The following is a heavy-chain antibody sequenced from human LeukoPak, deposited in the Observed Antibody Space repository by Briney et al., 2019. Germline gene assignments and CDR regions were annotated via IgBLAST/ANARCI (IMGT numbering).Heavy chain of an antibody. J-gene: IGHJ3*02. CDR1: GGSFSGYY. Sequence: SETLSLTCAVYGGSFSGYYWSWIRQHPGKGLEWIGYIYYSGSTYYNPSLKSRVTISVDTSKNQFSLKLSSVTAADTAVYYCARDLTVVAALAPFPEHAFDIWGQGTMVTVSS. D-gene: IGHD2-15*01. CDR2: IYYSGST. V-gene: IGHV4-31*11. CDR3: ARDLTVVAALAPFPEHAFDI.